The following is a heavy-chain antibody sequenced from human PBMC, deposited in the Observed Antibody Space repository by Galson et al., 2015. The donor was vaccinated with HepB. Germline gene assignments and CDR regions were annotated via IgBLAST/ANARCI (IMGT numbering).Heavy chain of an antibody. CDR2: ISYDGSNK. CDR3: AKGMVRGPYYYGMDV. Sequence: SLRLSCAASGFTFSSYGMHWVRQAPGKGLEWVAVISYDGSNKYYADSVKGRFTISRDNSKNTLYLQMNSLRAEDTAVYYCAKGMVRGPYYYGMDVWGQGTTVTVSS. J-gene: IGHJ6*02. D-gene: IGHD3-10*01. V-gene: IGHV3-30*18. CDR1: GFTFSSYG.